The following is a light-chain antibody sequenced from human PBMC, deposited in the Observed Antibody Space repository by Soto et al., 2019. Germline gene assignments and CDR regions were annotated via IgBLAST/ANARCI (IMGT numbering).Light chain of an antibody. V-gene: IGLV9-49*01. Sequence: QAVVTQPPSASASLGASVTLTCTLSSGYSNDKVDWYQQRPGKGPRFVMRVGTGGIVGSKGDGIPDRFSVLGSGLNRYLTIKNIQEEDESDYHCGADHGSGSNFVYLVFGGGTKLTVL. J-gene: IGLJ2*01. CDR3: GADHGSGSNFVYLV. CDR2: VGTGGIVG. CDR1: SGYSNDK.